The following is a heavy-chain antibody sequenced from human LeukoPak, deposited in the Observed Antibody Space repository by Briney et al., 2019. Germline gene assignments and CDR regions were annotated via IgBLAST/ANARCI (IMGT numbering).Heavy chain of an antibody. CDR1: GGSISSYY. V-gene: IGHV4-59*08. CDR2: IYYSGST. J-gene: IGHJ4*02. CDR3: ARHRTGSFDY. Sequence: SETLSLTCTVSGGSISSYYWSWIRQPPGKGLEWIGYIYYSGSTNYNPSLKSRVTISVDTSKNQFSLKLSSVTAADTAVYYCARHRTGSFDYWGQGTLVTVSS. D-gene: IGHD3/OR15-3a*01.